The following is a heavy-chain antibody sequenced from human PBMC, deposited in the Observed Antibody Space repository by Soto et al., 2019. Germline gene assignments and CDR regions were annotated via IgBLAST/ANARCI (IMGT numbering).Heavy chain of an antibody. V-gene: IGHV3-9*01. CDR1: GFTFDDYA. CDR2: ISWNSGSI. Sequence: GGSLRLSCAASGFTFDDYAMHWVRQAPGKGLEWVSGISWNSGSIGYADSVKGRFTISRDNAKNSLYLQMNSLRAEDTALYYCAKVKAIFGVVTAWDYGMDVWGQGTTVTVSS. D-gene: IGHD3-3*01. J-gene: IGHJ6*02. CDR3: AKVKAIFGVVTAWDYGMDV.